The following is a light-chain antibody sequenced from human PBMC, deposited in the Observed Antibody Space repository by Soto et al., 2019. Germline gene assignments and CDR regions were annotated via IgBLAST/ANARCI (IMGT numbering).Light chain of an antibody. J-gene: IGKJ1*01. V-gene: IGKV1-39*01. CDR2: AAS. CDR3: QQYKNGPRK. Sequence: IQMTQSPSSLSASVHDRVTMTCRASQSISSYLNWYQQKPGKAPKLLIYAASTLQSGVPSRFSGSGSGTYFTLTISCLQSEDFAVYYCQQYKNGPRKCGQGTKG. CDR1: QSISSY.